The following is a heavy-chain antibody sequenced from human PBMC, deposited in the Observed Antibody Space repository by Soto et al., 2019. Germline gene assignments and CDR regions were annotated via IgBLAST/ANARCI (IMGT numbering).Heavy chain of an antibody. V-gene: IGHV3-30-3*01. D-gene: IGHD3-22*01. Sequence: PGGSLRLSCAASGFTFSSYAMHWVRQAPGKGLEWVAVISYDGSNKHYADSVKGRFTISRDNSKNTLYLQMNSLRAEDTAVYYCARGQTYYYDSTPPADAFDIWGQGTMVTVSS. CDR2: ISYDGSNK. CDR1: GFTFSSYA. J-gene: IGHJ3*02. CDR3: ARGQTYYYDSTPPADAFDI.